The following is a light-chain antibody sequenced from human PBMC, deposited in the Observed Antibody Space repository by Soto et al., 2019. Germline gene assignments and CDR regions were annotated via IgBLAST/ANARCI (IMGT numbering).Light chain of an antibody. V-gene: IGKV3-20*01. Sequence: EIVLTQSPGILSLSPGERASLSCGASQSISSSFLAWYQQKPGQAPRLLIYGASSRATGIPDRFSGTGSETDFTLTISSLQPDDFATYYCQHYNGFSWTFGQGTKVDIK. J-gene: IGKJ1*01. CDR2: GAS. CDR3: QHYNGFSWT. CDR1: QSISSSF.